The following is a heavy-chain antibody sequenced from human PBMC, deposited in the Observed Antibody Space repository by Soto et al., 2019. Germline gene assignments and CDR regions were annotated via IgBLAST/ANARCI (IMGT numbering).Heavy chain of an antibody. CDR3: ARRIYYDSSGVEGGGMYV. CDR2: IYYSGST. Sequence: PSETLSLTCTVSGGSISSSSYYWGWIRQPPGEGLEWIGSIYYSGSTYYNPSLKSRVTISVDTSKNQFSLKLSSVTAADTAVYYCARRIYYDSSGVEGGGMYVWGQGTTVTVS. D-gene: IGHD3-22*01. CDR1: GGSISSSSYY. J-gene: IGHJ6*02. V-gene: IGHV4-39*01.